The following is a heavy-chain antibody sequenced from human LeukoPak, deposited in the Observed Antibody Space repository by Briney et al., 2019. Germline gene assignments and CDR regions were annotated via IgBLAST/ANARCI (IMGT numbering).Heavy chain of an antibody. J-gene: IGHJ4*02. CDR3: ARSLSGIIDY. Sequence: PGGSLRLSCAASGFTFSSYSMNWVRQAPGKGLEWVSYISSSSSTIYYADSVKGRFTISRDNAKNSLYLQMNSLRAEDTAVYYCARSLSGIIDYWGQGTLVTVSS. CDR1: GFTFSSYS. V-gene: IGHV3-48*01. CDR2: ISSSSSTI. D-gene: IGHD1-26*01.